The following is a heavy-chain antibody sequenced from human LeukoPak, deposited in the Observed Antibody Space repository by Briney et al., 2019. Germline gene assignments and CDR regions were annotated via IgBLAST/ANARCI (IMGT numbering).Heavy chain of an antibody. V-gene: IGHV3-30*02. D-gene: IGHD4-11*01. CDR2: ILSDGRHQ. CDR1: GFTFSSYS. J-gene: IGHJ4*02. CDR3: AKDEVGQGLQRSFDY. Sequence: GGSLRLSCAASGFTFSSYSMNWVRQAPGRGLEWVAFILSDGRHQEYVDSVKGRFIISRDNSKNTLFLLLNSLRDEDSAIYYCAKDEVGQGLQRSFDYWGQGTLVTVSS.